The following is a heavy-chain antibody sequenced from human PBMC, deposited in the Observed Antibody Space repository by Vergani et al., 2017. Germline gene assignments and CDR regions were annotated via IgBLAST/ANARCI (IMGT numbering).Heavy chain of an antibody. CDR3: ARDRGVPGPPGKFDY. V-gene: IGHV1-2*02. J-gene: IGHJ4*02. Sequence: QVQLVQSGAEVKKPGASVKVSCKVSGYTLTELSMHWVRQAPGQGLEWMGWINPNSGGTNYAQKFQGRVTMTRDTSISTAYMELSRLRSDDTAVYYCARDRGVPGPPGKFDYWGQGTLVTVSS. CDR1: GYTLTELS. CDR2: INPNSGGT. D-gene: IGHD1-1*01.